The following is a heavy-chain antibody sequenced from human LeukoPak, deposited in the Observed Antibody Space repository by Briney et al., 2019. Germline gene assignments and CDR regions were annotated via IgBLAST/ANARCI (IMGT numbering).Heavy chain of an antibody. D-gene: IGHD2-15*01. CDR3: AREVVVVAARIDY. J-gene: IGHJ4*02. V-gene: IGHV4-38-2*02. Sequence: SETLSLTCTVSGYSISSGYYWGWIRQPPGKGLEWIGSIYHSGSTYYNPSLKSRVTISVDTSKNQSSLKLSSLTAADTAVYYCAREVVVVAARIDYWGQGTLVTGSS. CDR2: IYHSGST. CDR1: GYSISSGYY.